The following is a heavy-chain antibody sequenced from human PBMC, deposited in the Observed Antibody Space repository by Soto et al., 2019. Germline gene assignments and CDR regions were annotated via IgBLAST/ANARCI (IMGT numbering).Heavy chain of an antibody. CDR3: MTHAVIYSRGH. V-gene: IGHV3-15*01. Sequence: EVQLVESGGGLAKPGGSLRLSCAASGFTFSNDWMNWVRQAPGKGLEWVARIKTVTDGGTTDYAAPAKGRFFISRDDSKSTLYLQMNSLKTEVTAIYYCMTHAVIYSRGHWGQGTLVTVAS. CDR2: IKTVTDGGTT. CDR1: GFTFSNDW. J-gene: IGHJ4*02. D-gene: IGHD6-25*01.